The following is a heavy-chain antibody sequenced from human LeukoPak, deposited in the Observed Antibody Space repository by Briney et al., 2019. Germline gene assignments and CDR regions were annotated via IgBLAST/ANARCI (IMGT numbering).Heavy chain of an antibody. CDR3: AIYYDSSGSIDH. V-gene: IGHV3-11*01. J-gene: IGHJ4*02. CDR1: GFIFSDYY. CDR2: ISDSGSTI. Sequence: TPGGSLRLSCAASGFIFSDYYMTWIRQTPGKGLEWLSYISDSGSTINSADSLKGRLTISRDNAKKSLFLQMNSLRAEDTAVYYCAIYYDSSGSIDHWGQGTLVTVSS. D-gene: IGHD3-22*01.